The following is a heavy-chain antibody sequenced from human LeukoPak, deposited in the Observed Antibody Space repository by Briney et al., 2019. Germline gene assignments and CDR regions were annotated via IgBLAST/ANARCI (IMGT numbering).Heavy chain of an antibody. CDR3: ARDLWVDSSGSYLDY. CDR2: INPSSGGT. V-gene: IGHV1-2*02. J-gene: IGHJ4*02. Sequence: ASVKVSCKASGYTFTGYYMHWVRQAPGQGLEWMGWINPSSGGTNYAQKFQGRVTMTTDTSTSTAYMELRSLRSDDTAVYYCARDLWVDSSGSYLDYWGQGTLVTVSS. CDR1: GYTFTGYY. D-gene: IGHD3-22*01.